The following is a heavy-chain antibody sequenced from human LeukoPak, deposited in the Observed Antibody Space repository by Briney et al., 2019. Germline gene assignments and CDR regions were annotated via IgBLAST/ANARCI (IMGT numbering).Heavy chain of an antibody. D-gene: IGHD6-13*01. J-gene: IGHJ4*02. CDR1: GFTFDDYG. CDR3: AKDYGYSSSWYDY. CDR2: ISWNSASV. V-gene: IGHV3-9*01. Sequence: GGSLRLSCEASGFTFDDYGMHWVRQAPGKGLEWVSTISWNSASVGCVDSVKGRFTISRDNAKKTLYLQMNSLRPEDTALYYCAKDYGYSSSWYDYWGQGTLVTVSS.